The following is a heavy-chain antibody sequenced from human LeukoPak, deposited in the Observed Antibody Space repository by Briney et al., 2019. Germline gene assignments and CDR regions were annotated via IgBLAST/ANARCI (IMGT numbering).Heavy chain of an antibody. J-gene: IGHJ3*02. Sequence: ASVNVSCTASGYSFTSYGISWVRQAPGQGLEWMGWISAYNGNTSYAQKVQGRVTMTTDTSTSTAYMQMRSLRSDDTAVYYCARQKGAWAFDIWGQGTMVTVSS. D-gene: IGHD3-16*01. CDR2: ISAYNGNT. V-gene: IGHV1-18*01. CDR1: GYSFTSYG. CDR3: ARQKGAWAFDI.